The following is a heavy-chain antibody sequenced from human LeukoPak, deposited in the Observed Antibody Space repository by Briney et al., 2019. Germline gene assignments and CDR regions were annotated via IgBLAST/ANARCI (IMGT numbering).Heavy chain of an antibody. Sequence: SVKVSCKASGGTFSSYAISWVRQAPGQGLEWMGRIIPIFGTASYAQKFQGRVTITTDESTSTAYMELSSLRSEDTAVYYCATTLGCCTNGVCYTQGGGSRYFDYWGQGTLVTVSS. D-gene: IGHD2-8*01. CDR3: ATTLGCCTNGVCYTQGGGSRYFDY. CDR1: GGTFSSYA. V-gene: IGHV1-69*05. J-gene: IGHJ4*02. CDR2: IIPIFGTA.